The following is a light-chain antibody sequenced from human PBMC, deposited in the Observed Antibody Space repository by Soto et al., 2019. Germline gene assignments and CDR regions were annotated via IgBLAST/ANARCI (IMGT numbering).Light chain of an antibody. CDR3: QQRSNWPIT. J-gene: IGKJ5*01. CDR2: GAS. Sequence: EIVMTQSPATLSVSPGEGATLSCRASQSVSSSLAWYQQNPGQAPRLLISGASTRATGIPARFSGSGSGTEFTLTISSLEPEDFAVYYCQQRSNWPITFGQGTRLEIK. V-gene: IGKV3-15*01. CDR1: QSVSSS.